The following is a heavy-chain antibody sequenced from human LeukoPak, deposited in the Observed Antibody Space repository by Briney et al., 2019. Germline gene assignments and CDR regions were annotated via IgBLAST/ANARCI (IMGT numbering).Heavy chain of an antibody. CDR3: ARDIAVAGTYHFDP. J-gene: IGHJ5*02. Sequence: GRSLRLSCAASGFTSRNYGMHWVRQAPGKGLEWVAAIWYDGNKVYYADSVKGRFTISRDNSKNTVYLQMSSLRGEDTAVYYCARDIAVAGTYHFDPWGQGTLVTVSS. CDR2: IWYDGNKV. D-gene: IGHD6-19*01. V-gene: IGHV3-33*01. CDR1: GFTSRNYG.